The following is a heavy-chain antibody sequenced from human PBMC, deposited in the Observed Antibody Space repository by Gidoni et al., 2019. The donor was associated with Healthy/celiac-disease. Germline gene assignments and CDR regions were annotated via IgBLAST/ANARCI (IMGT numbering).Heavy chain of an antibody. Sequence: EVQLLESGGGLVQPGGSLRLSCAASGFTFSSYAMSWVRQAPGKGLEWVSAISGSGGSTYYADSVKGRFTISRDNSKNTLYLQMNSLRAEDTAVYYCAKDLYSSSSWNYGMDVWGQGTTVTVSS. V-gene: IGHV3-23*01. CDR1: GFTFSSYA. CDR3: AKDLYSSSSWNYGMDV. CDR2: ISGSGGST. J-gene: IGHJ6*02. D-gene: IGHD6-6*01.